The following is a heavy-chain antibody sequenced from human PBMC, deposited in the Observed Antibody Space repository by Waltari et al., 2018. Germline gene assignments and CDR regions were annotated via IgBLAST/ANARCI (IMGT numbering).Heavy chain of an antibody. CDR2: INPNSGGT. V-gene: IGHV1-2*02. Sequence: QVQLVQSGAEVKKPGASVKVSCKASGYTFTGYYMHWVRQAPGQGLEWMGWINPNSGGTNYAQKFQGRVTMTRDTSISTAYMELSRLRSDDTAVYYCAREDCSGGSCYSEGDYWGQGTLVTVSS. CDR3: AREDCSGGSCYSEGDY. D-gene: IGHD2-15*01. J-gene: IGHJ4*02. CDR1: GYTFTGYY.